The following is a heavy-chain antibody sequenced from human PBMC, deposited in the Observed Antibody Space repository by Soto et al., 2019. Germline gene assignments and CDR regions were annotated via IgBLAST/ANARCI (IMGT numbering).Heavy chain of an antibody. CDR1: GFTFSSYW. Sequence: VQLVESGGGLVQPGGSLRLSCAASGFTFSSYWMHWVRQAPGKGLEWVAVISYDGSNKYYADSVKGRFTISRDNSKNTLYLQMNSLRAEDTAVYYCAKDVVVGATTGLGDYYYYYGMDVWGQGTTVTVSS. CDR3: AKDVVVGATTGLGDYYYYYGMDV. CDR2: ISYDGSNK. D-gene: IGHD1-26*01. J-gene: IGHJ6*02. V-gene: IGHV3-30*18.